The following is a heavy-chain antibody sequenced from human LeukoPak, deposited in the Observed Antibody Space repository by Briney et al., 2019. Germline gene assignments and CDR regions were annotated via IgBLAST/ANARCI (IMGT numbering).Heavy chain of an antibody. D-gene: IGHD3-22*01. J-gene: IGHJ1*01. Sequence: GSSVKVSCKASGGTFRNSGISWVRQAPGQGLEYVGRIIPILDITEYGKTSPGRVTITADTATDTFYMELSGLRSEDTAVYYCAKIHDDSGYYYEYSQFWGQGTLITVSS. CDR2: IIPILDIT. CDR1: GGTFRNSG. V-gene: IGHV1-69*04. CDR3: AKIHDDSGYYYEYSQF.